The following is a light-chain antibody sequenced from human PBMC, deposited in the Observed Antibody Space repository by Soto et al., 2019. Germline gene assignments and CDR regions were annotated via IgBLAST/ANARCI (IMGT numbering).Light chain of an antibody. Sequence: DIQMTQSPSTLSASVGDRVTITCRASQSISSWLAWYQQKPGKAPKLLIYKASSLESGVPSRFSGSGSGTEFTLTISSLQPDDFATFYCQQYNSYPYTFGQGTKLEIK. V-gene: IGKV1-5*03. CDR3: QQYNSYPYT. J-gene: IGKJ2*01. CDR2: KAS. CDR1: QSISSW.